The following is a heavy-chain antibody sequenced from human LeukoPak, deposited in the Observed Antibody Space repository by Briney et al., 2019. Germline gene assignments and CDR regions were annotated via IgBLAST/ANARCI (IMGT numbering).Heavy chain of an antibody. CDR3: ARDYYGSGSYYRSDAFDI. J-gene: IGHJ3*02. Sequence: SVKVSCKASGGTFSSYATSWVRQAPGQGLEWMGGIIPILGTANYAQKFQGRVTITADESTSTAYMELSSLRSEDTAVYYCARDYYGSGSYYRSDAFDIWGQGTMVTVSS. D-gene: IGHD3-10*01. CDR1: GGTFSSYA. CDR2: IIPILGTA. V-gene: IGHV1-69*13.